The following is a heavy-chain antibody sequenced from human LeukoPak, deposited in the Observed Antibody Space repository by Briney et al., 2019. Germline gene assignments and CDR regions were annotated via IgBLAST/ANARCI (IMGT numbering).Heavy chain of an antibody. CDR1: GFTFSGYG. V-gene: IGHV3-33*01. Sequence: GGSLRLSCAASGFTFSGYGMHWVRRAPGKGLEWVAVIWYDGSNKYYADSVKGRFTISRDNSKNTLYLQMNSLRAEDTAVYYCARGATWIQLWLRAFDIWSPGTMVTVSS. J-gene: IGHJ3*02. CDR2: IWYDGSNK. D-gene: IGHD5-18*01. CDR3: ARGATWIQLWLRAFDI.